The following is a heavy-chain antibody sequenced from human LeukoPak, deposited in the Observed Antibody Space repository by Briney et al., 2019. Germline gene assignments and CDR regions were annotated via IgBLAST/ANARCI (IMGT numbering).Heavy chain of an antibody. D-gene: IGHD1-26*01. J-gene: IGHJ4*02. CDR2: IDVGSYA. Sequence: GESLRLSCAASGFTFGSYGINWVRQAPGKGLEWVSSIDVGSYAYYANSVKGRFTISRDSAKNSLYLQMNSLRVEDTAVYYCATEGIVGGGAHFDYWGQGTLVTVSS. CDR3: ATEGIVGGGAHFDY. V-gene: IGHV3-21*01. CDR1: GFTFGSYG.